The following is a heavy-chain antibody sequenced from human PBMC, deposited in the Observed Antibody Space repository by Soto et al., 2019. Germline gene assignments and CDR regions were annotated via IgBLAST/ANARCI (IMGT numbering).Heavy chain of an antibody. V-gene: IGHV4-34*01. D-gene: IGHD1-26*01. CDR1: GGSFSGYY. J-gene: IGHJ4*02. CDR2: INHSGST. Sequence: KPSETLSLTCAVYGGSFSGYYWSWIRQPPGKGLEWIGEINHSGSTNYNPSLKSRVTISVDTSKNQFSLKLSSVTAADTAVYYCARGRGIWWEPRFGYFDYWGQVTLVTVSS. CDR3: ARGRGIWWEPRFGYFDY.